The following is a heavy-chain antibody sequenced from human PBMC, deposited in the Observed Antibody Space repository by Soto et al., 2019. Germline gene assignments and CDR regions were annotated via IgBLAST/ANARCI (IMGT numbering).Heavy chain of an antibody. V-gene: IGHV3-53*01. Sequence: EVQLVESGGGLIQPGGSLRLSCAASGLTVSNAYMAWVRQAPGMGLEWVAVIYDNGNTYYADSVKGRFTISRDTSTNTRSLQMDSLRAEDTAVYYCVRPLPSGRNYGLDVWGQGTTVTVSS. D-gene: IGHD3-10*01. CDR2: IYDNGNT. J-gene: IGHJ6*02. CDR3: VRPLPSGRNYGLDV. CDR1: GLTVSNAY.